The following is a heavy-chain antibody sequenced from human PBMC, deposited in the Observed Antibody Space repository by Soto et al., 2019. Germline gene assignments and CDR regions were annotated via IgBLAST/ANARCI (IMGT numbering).Heavy chain of an antibody. J-gene: IGHJ5*02. CDR3: ARLHGPTTPENWFDP. D-gene: IGHD5-12*01. CDR1: GYTCFTYD. Sequence: QVHLVQSGVEVKTPGASVKVSCQASGYTCFTYDISWVRQAPGQGLEWMGWISTYSGDTKYAQKFQGRVTMTTDTSTATAYLELRSLRSDDTAVYYCARLHGPTTPENWFDPWGQGTLVTVSS. CDR2: ISTYSGDT. V-gene: IGHV1-18*01.